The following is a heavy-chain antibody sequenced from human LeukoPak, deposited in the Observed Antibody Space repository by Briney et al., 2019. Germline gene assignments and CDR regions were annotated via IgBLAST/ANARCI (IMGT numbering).Heavy chain of an antibody. Sequence: ASVKVSCKASGYTFNGYSVHWLRQAPGQGLEWMGWINPNSAGTNYAQKFQGRVTMTRDTSISTAYMELSRLKSDDTAVYYCARGGVSIYWGQGTLVTVSP. CDR3: ARGGVSIY. V-gene: IGHV1-2*02. CDR1: GYTFNGYS. J-gene: IGHJ4*02. CDR2: INPNSAGT.